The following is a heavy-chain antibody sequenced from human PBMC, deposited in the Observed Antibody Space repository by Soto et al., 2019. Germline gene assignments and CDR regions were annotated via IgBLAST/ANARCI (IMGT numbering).Heavy chain of an antibody. Sequence: NPSETLSLTCTVSGGSISISGFHWTWVRQSPGEGLEWIGTISYSGTTFYNPSLKSRVTITADTSKNRFSLRLTSMTAADTALYYCYGDSNTWLWGDSWGQGTLVTVSS. J-gene: IGHJ4*02. V-gene: IGHV4-39*01. CDR2: ISYSGTT. D-gene: IGHD6-13*01. CDR1: GGSISISGFH. CDR3: YGDSNTWLWGDS.